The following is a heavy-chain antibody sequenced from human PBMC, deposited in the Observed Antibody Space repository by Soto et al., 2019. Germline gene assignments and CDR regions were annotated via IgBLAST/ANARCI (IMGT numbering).Heavy chain of an antibody. V-gene: IGHV3-23*01. Sequence: PGGSLRLSCATSGFNFNNYAMSWVRQAPGERLEWVSFISSSGGTTYYADSVKGRFTISRDNSRNTVFLQMNTLGAEDTAIYFCVRGSKDSYPGSRIFDFWGRGTLVTVS. CDR1: GFNFNNYA. CDR3: VRGSKDSYPGSRIFDF. CDR2: ISSSGGTT. J-gene: IGHJ4*02. D-gene: IGHD3-10*01.